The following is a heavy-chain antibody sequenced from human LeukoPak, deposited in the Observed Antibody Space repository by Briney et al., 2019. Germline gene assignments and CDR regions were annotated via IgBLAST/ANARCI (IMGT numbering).Heavy chain of an antibody. CDR3: ARGANYGDYGLDAFDI. D-gene: IGHD4-17*01. CDR2: IYYIGST. J-gene: IGHJ3*02. Sequence: SETLSLTCPVSGGSISSYYSSWIRHPPGKGLEWIGYIYYIGSTTYNPSLKSRVTISIDTSKNQFSLKLTSVTAADTALYYGARGANYGDYGLDAFDIWGQGTMVTVSS. CDR1: GGSISSYY. V-gene: IGHV4-59*01.